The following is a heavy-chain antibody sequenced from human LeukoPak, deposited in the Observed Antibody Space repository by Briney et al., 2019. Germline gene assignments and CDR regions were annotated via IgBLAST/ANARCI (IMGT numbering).Heavy chain of an antibody. CDR1: GYTFTSYG. V-gene: IGHV1-18*01. D-gene: IGHD4-11*01. Sequence: ASVKVSCKASGYTFTSYGISWVRQAPGQGLEWMGWISAYNGNTNYAQKLQGRVTMTTDTSTSTAYMELRSLRSDDTAVYYCARDEAMTTVSPFDYWGQGTLVTVSS. J-gene: IGHJ4*02. CDR3: ARDEAMTTVSPFDY. CDR2: ISAYNGNT.